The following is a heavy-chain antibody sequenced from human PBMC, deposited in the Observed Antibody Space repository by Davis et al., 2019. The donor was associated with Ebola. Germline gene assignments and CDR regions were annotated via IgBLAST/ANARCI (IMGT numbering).Heavy chain of an antibody. CDR1: GGSISSGGYS. CDR3: ARGFRASDRYSSSWYLWFDP. CDR2: IYHSGST. J-gene: IGHJ5*02. V-gene: IGHV4-30-2*01. Sequence: SETLSLTCTVSGGSISSGGYSWSWLRPPPVLLLLWIVYIYHSGSTYANPSLKSRVTISVDRSKNQFSLKLGSVTAADTAVYYCARGFRASDRYSSSWYLWFDPWGQGTLVTVSS. D-gene: IGHD6-13*01.